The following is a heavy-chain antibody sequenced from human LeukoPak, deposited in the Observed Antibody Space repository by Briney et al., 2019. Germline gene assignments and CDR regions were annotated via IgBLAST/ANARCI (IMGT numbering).Heavy chain of an antibody. CDR3: AGTYWSGYYFFSLNYYGMDV. V-gene: IGHV3-11*01. CDR1: GFTFSDYY. CDR2: ISSSGSTI. J-gene: IGHJ6*02. Sequence: PGGSLRLSCAASGFTFSDYYMSWIRQAPGKGLEWVSYISSSGSTIYYADSVKGRSTISRDNAKNSLYLQMNSLRAEDTAVYYCAGTYWSGYYFFSLNYYGMDVWGQGTTVTVSS. D-gene: IGHD3-3*01.